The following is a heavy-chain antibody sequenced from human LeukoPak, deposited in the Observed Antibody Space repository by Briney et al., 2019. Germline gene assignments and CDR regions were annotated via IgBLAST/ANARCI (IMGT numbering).Heavy chain of an antibody. CDR2: IGTAGDT. J-gene: IGHJ4*02. V-gene: IGHV3-13*01. CDR3: ARWRYSDYFDD. Sequence: PGGSLRLSCAASGFTFSDYDMHWVRQPTGKGLEWVAAIGTAGDTYYTGSVKGRFTISRENAKNSLYLQMNSLRAEDTAVYYCARWRYSDYFDDWGQGTLVTVSS. CDR1: GFTFSDYD. D-gene: IGHD1-1*01.